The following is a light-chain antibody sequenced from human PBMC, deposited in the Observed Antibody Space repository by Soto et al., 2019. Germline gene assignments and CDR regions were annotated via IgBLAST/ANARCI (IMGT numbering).Light chain of an antibody. Sequence: QSVLTQPPSVSGAPGQRVTISCTGSSSNIGAGYDVHWYQQLPGTAPKLLIYGNNNRPSGVPDRFSGSKSGTSASLAITGLQAEDEADYYCSSYTSSSTPYVFGTGTKLTVL. J-gene: IGLJ1*01. CDR1: SSNIGAGYD. CDR3: SSYTSSSTPYV. V-gene: IGLV1-40*01. CDR2: GNN.